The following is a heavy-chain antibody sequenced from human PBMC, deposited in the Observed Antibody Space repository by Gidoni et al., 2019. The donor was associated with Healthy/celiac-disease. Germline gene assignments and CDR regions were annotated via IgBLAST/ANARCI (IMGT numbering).Heavy chain of an antibody. CDR2: IYYSGST. D-gene: IGHD6-19*01. J-gene: IGHJ6*03. V-gene: IGHV4-39*02. CDR1: GGSIRSSSSY. CDR3: ARDSSGWSRYYYYYMDL. Sequence: LQLQESGPGLVKPSETLSLTCTVSGGSIRSSSSYWGWIRQPPGKGLEWIGSIYYSGSTYYNPSLKSRVTISVDTSKNQFSLKLSSVTAADTAVYYCARDSSGWSRYYYYYMDLWGKGTTVTVSS.